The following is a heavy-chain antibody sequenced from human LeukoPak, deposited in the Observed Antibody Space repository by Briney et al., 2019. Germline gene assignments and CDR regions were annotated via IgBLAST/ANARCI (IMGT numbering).Heavy chain of an antibody. Sequence: GGSLRLSCAASGFTFSSYSMNWVRQAPGKGLEWVSSISSSSSYIYYADSVKGRFTISRDNAKNSLYLQMNSLRAEDTAVYYCARDRRIYYYDSSGYCDYWGQGTLVTVSS. CDR1: GFTFSSYS. CDR2: ISSSSSYI. J-gene: IGHJ4*02. D-gene: IGHD3-22*01. CDR3: ARDRRIYYYDSSGYCDY. V-gene: IGHV3-21*01.